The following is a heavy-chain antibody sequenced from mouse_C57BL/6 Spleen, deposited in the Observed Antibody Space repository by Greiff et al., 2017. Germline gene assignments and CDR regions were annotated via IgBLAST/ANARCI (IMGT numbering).Heavy chain of an antibody. D-gene: IGHD1-1*01. CDR3: ARYYSRYPDY. J-gene: IGHJ2*01. V-gene: IGHV1-69*01. Sequence: QVQLQQPGAELVMPGASVKLSCKASGYTFTSYWMHWVKQRPGQGLEWIGEIDPSDSYTNSNQKFKGKSTLTVDKSSSTAYMQLSSLTAEDSAVYYGARYYSRYPDYWGQGTTLTVSS. CDR1: GYTFTSYW. CDR2: IDPSDSYT.